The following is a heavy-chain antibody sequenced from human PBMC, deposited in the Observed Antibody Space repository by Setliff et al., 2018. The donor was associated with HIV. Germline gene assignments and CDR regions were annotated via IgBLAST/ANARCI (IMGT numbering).Heavy chain of an antibody. J-gene: IGHJ4*02. CDR1: GGSISSSSYY. Sequence: LSLTCTVSGGSISSSSYYWGWIRQPPGKGLEWIASIYYHGSTYYNPSLKSRVTISIDTSKNQFSLQLTSVTAADTAVYYCVNPSGAMGDFDSWGQGTLVTVSS. CDR2: IYYHGST. CDR3: VNPSGAMGDFDS. D-gene: IGHD3-16*01. V-gene: IGHV4-39*01.